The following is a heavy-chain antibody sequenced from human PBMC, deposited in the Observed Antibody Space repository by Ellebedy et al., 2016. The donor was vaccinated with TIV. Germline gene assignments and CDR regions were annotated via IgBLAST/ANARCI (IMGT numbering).Heavy chain of an antibody. Sequence: AASVKVSCKASGDSFNNYAISWVRQAPGQGLEWMGGIVPMFVTANYAQKFQGRVTITADKSTTTAYMELNSLRSEDTAVYYCARQGVLLRGTSGYDAIDIWGQGTMVTVSS. J-gene: IGHJ3*02. V-gene: IGHV1-69*06. CDR3: ARQGVLLRGTSGYDAIDI. D-gene: IGHD3-22*01. CDR1: GDSFNNYA. CDR2: IVPMFVTA.